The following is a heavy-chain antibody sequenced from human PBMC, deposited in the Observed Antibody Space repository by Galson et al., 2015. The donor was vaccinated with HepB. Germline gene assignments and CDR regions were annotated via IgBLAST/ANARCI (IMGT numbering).Heavy chain of an antibody. D-gene: IGHD2-2*01. V-gene: IGHV1-46*01. CDR1: GYTFTSYY. CDR3: AREPIVGGHCSSISCWTLGRGRRPFDI. CDR2: INPGPGIT. J-gene: IGHJ3*02. Sequence: QSGAEVKKPGASVKVSCKASGYTFTSYYFHWVRQAPGQGLEWMGIINPGPGITSFAQKFQGRVIMTRDTSTNTVYMEVSSLTSEDTAVYYCAREPIVGGHCSSISCWTLGRGRRPFDIWGQGTMVTVSS.